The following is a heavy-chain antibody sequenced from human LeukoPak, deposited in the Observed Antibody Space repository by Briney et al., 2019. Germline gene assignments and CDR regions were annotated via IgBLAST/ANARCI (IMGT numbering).Heavy chain of an antibody. CDR1: GGSISSSNW. V-gene: IGHV4-4*02. CDR2: IYHSGST. D-gene: IGHD4/OR15-4a*01. Sequence: ASGTLSLTCAVSGGSISSSNWWSWVRQPPGKGLEWIGEIYHSGSTNYNPSLKSRVTMSVDTSKNQFSLKLSSVTAADTAVYYCARGPGGATAEAFDIWGQGTMVTVSS. J-gene: IGHJ3*02. CDR3: ARGPGGATAEAFDI.